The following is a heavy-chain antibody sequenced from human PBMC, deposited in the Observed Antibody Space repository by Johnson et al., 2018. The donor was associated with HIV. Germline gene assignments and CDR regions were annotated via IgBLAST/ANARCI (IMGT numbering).Heavy chain of an antibody. CDR1: GFIFSNYW. Sequence: VQLVESGGGLVQPGGSLRLSCAASGFIFSNYWMHWVRQAPGQGLLWVACIKTDGSDTNYADSVKGRFTISRDNAKNTVYLQMDSLRDEDMAVYYRARGALGSFDIWGQGTMVTVSA. V-gene: IGHV3-74*02. CDR3: ARGALGSFDI. J-gene: IGHJ3*02. D-gene: IGHD3-10*01. CDR2: IKTDGSDT.